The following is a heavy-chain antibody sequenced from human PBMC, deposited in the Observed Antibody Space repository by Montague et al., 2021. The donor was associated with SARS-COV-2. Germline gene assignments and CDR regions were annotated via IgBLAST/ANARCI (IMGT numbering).Heavy chain of an antibody. Sequence: SLRLSCEAYRFTFSSYEMNWVRQAPGKGLEWVSYISSSGSSPYYXDSLNGRFTISRDNAKNSLYLQMNHLRAEDTAIYYCARDGNGYGFDYWGQGTLVTVSS. V-gene: IGHV3-48*03. CDR1: RFTFSSYE. CDR2: ISSSGSSP. D-gene: IGHD5-12*01. J-gene: IGHJ4*02. CDR3: ARDGNGYGFDY.